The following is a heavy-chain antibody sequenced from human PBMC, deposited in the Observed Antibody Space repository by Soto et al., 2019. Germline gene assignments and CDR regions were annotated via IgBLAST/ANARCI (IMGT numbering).Heavy chain of an antibody. J-gene: IGHJ4*02. CDR1: GFTLTRYS. CDR2: ISSTTNYI. V-gene: IGHV3-21*01. CDR3: ARESEDLTSNFDY. Sequence: GGSLRLSCAASGFTLTRYSMNWVRQAPGKGLEWVSSISSTTNYIYYADSMKGRFTDSRDNAKNSVYLEMNSLSAEDTALYYCARESEDLTSNFDYWGQGTLVTVSS.